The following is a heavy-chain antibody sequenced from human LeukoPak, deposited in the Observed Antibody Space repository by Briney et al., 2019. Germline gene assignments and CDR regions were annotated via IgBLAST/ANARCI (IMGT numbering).Heavy chain of an antibody. J-gene: IGHJ4*02. V-gene: IGHV3-21*01. D-gene: IGHD5-18*01. CDR2: ISSSSSYI. Sequence: GGSLRLSCAASGFTFSSYSMNWVRQAPGKGLEWVSSISSSSSYIYYADSVKGRFTISRDNAKNSLYLQMNSLRAEDTAVYYCARIKRGYSYGPAQHDYWDQGTLVTVFS. CDR1: GFTFSSYS. CDR3: ARIKRGYSYGPAQHDY.